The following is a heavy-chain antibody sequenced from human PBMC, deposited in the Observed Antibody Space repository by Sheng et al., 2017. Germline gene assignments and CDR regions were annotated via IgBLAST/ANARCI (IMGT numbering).Heavy chain of an antibody. CDR2: IYHSGST. CDR3: ARVNYYDSSGSENDY. Sequence: QVQLQESGPGLVKPSETLSLTCAVSGYSISSGYYWGWIRQPPGKGLEWIGSIYHSGSTYYNPSLKSRVTISVDTSKNQFSLKLSSVTAADTAVYYCARVNYYDSSGSENDYWGQGTLVTVSS. D-gene: IGHD3-22*01. CDR1: GYSISSGYY. V-gene: IGHV4-38-2*01. J-gene: IGHJ4*02.